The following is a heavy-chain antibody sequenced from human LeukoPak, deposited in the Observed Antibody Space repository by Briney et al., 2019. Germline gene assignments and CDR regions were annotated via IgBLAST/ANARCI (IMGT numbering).Heavy chain of an antibody. Sequence: GGSLRLSCAASGFTFSSYGMHWVRQAPGKRLEWVAVIWYDGSNKYYADSAKGRFTISRDNSKNTLYLQMNSLRAEDTAVYYCAREGIAAAYNWFDPWGQGTLVTVSS. J-gene: IGHJ5*02. D-gene: IGHD6-13*01. CDR2: IWYDGSNK. CDR1: GFTFSSYG. V-gene: IGHV3-33*01. CDR3: AREGIAAAYNWFDP.